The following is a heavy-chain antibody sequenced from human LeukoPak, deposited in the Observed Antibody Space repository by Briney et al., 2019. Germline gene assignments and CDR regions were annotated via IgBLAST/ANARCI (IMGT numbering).Heavy chain of an antibody. CDR1: GFTFSSYA. CDR2: ISSSSSYI. Sequence: GGSLRLSCAASGFTFSSYAMSWVRQAPGKGLEWVSSISSSSSYIYYADSVKGRFTISRDNAKNSLYLQMNSLRAEDTAVYYCARDGTSSTSAWGQGTLVTVSS. D-gene: IGHD2-2*01. V-gene: IGHV3-21*01. J-gene: IGHJ4*02. CDR3: ARDGTSSTSA.